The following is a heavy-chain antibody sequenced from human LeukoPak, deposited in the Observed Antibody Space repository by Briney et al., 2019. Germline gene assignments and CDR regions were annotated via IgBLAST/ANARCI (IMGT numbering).Heavy chain of an antibody. CDR2: IYYSGST. CDR1: GGSISSYY. J-gene: IGHJ4*02. Sequence: SETLSLTCTVSGGSISSYYWSWIRQPPGKGLEWIGYIYYSGSTNYNPSLKSRVTISVDTSKNQFSLKLSSVTAADTAVYYCARFNLVWSGYYYYFDYWGQGTLVTVSS. V-gene: IGHV4-59*01. D-gene: IGHD3-3*01. CDR3: ARFNLVWSGYYYYFDY.